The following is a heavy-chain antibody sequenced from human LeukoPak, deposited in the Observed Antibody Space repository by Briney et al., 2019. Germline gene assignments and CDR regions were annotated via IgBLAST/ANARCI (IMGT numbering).Heavy chain of an antibody. Sequence: GGSLRLSCAASGFTFSSYAMHWARQAPGKGLEYVSAISSNGGSTYYANSVKGRFTISRDNSKNTLYLQMGSLRAEDMAVYYCARLAGGSWPDFDYWGQGTLVTVSS. D-gene: IGHD2-15*01. CDR3: ARLAGGSWPDFDY. J-gene: IGHJ4*02. CDR2: ISSNGGST. CDR1: GFTFSSYA. V-gene: IGHV3-64*01.